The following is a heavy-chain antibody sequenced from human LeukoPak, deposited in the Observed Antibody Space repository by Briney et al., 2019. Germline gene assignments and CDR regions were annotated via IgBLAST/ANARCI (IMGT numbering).Heavy chain of an antibody. CDR1: GGSISSHY. Sequence: PSETLSLPCNVSGGSISSHYWSWIRQPAGKGLEWIGHIYTSVTTNYNPSLKSRVTMSIDASKNQFSLRLSSVTAADTAVYYCARGRRGLLWFGSFDYWGQGTLVTVSS. D-gene: IGHD3-10*01. V-gene: IGHV4-4*07. CDR2: IYTSVTT. J-gene: IGHJ4*02. CDR3: ARGRRGLLWFGSFDY.